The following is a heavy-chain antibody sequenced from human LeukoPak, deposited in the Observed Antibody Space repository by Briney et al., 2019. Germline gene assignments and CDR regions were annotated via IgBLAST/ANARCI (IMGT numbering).Heavy chain of an antibody. Sequence: ASVKVSCKASGYTFTSYDINWVRQATGQGLEWMGWTNSNSDNTGYAQKFQGRVTMTRNTSISTAYMELSSLRSEDTAVYYCAGAAAGDYYYYMDVWGKGTTVTVSS. J-gene: IGHJ6*03. CDR2: TNSNSDNT. D-gene: IGHD6-13*01. CDR3: AGAAAGDYYYYMDV. V-gene: IGHV1-8*01. CDR1: GYTFTSYD.